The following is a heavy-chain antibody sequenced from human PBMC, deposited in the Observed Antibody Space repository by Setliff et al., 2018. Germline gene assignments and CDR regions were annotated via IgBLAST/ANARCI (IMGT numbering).Heavy chain of an antibody. Sequence: GESLKISCKGSGYSFTSYWIGWVCQMPGKGLEWMGIIYPGDSDTRYSPSFQGQVTISADKSISTAYLQWSSLKASDTAMYYCARQAVAGNDAFDIWGQGTMVTVSS. V-gene: IGHV5-51*01. J-gene: IGHJ3*02. D-gene: IGHD6-19*01. CDR1: GYSFTSYW. CDR2: IYPGDSDT. CDR3: ARQAVAGNDAFDI.